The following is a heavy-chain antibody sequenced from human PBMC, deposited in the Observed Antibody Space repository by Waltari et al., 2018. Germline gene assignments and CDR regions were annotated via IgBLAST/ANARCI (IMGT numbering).Heavy chain of an antibody. CDR3: GKASGNSIIYGMDV. Sequence: QVQLVESGGGVVQPGGSLRLSCAASGFTFSSYGMHWVRPAPGKGLEWVEFIRDDGSNKYYADSVKGRFTISRENSKNTLYLEMNSLRAEETAVYYWGKASGNSIIYGMDVWGQGTTVTVFS. CDR1: GFTFSSYG. V-gene: IGHV3-30*02. CDR2: IRDDGSNK. D-gene: IGHD3-3*01. J-gene: IGHJ6*02.